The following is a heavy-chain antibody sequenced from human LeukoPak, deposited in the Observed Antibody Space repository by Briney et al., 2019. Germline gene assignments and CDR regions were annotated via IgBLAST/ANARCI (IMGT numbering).Heavy chain of an antibody. CDR3: ARVWFGELLSQPLDY. J-gene: IGHJ4*02. D-gene: IGHD3-10*01. CDR2: IYSGGST. V-gene: IGHV3-53*04. Sequence: GGSLRLSCAASGFTFSSHWMTWVRQAPGKGLEWVSVIYSGGSTYYADSVKGRFTISRHNSKNTLYLQMNSLRAEDTAVYYCARVWFGELLSQPLDYWGQGTLVTVSS. CDR1: GFTFSSHW.